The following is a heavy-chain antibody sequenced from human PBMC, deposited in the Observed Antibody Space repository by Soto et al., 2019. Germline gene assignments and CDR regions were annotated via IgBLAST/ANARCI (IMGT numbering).Heavy chain of an antibody. CDR1: GGSISRSNYY. Sequence: QLQLQESGPGLVKPSETLSLTCTVSGGSISRSNYYWGWIRQPPGKGLEWIGSIYYSGSTYYNPSLKSRVTISIDTSKNQFSLELNSVTAADTAVYYCARRGYSSGRIDSWGQGTLVTVSS. V-gene: IGHV4-39*01. CDR3: ARRGYSSGRIDS. J-gene: IGHJ4*02. CDR2: IYYSGST. D-gene: IGHD6-19*01.